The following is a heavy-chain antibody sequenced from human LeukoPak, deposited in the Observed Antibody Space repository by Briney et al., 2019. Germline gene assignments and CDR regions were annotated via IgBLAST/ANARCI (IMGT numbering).Heavy chain of an antibody. J-gene: IGHJ4*02. V-gene: IGHV3-53*01. CDR2: IHSGGST. Sequence: PGGSLRLSCAASGFTVSSNYMSWVRQAPGKGLEWVSVIHSGGSTYYADSVKGRFTISRDNSKNTLYLQMNSLRAEDTAVYYCARDRPPGRGYYPVSPFDYWGQGTLVTVSS. D-gene: IGHD3-22*01. CDR3: ARDRPPGRGYYPVSPFDY. CDR1: GFTVSSNY.